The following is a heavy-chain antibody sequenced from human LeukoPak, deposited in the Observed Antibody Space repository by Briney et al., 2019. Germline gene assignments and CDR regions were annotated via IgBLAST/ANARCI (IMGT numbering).Heavy chain of an antibody. Sequence: PSETLSLTCTVSGGSISSYYWSWIRQPPGKGLEWIGYIYYSGSTNYNPSLKSRVIISVDTSKAQFSLKLSSVTAADTAVYYRARARYSLDYMDVWGKGTTVTVSS. V-gene: IGHV4-59*01. J-gene: IGHJ6*03. D-gene: IGHD1-26*01. CDR2: IYYSGST. CDR3: ARARYSLDYMDV. CDR1: GGSISSYY.